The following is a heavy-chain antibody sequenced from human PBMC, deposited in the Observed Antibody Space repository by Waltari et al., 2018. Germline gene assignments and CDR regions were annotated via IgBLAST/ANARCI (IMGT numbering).Heavy chain of an antibody. D-gene: IGHD4-17*01. CDR1: GYSISSGYY. Sequence: QVQLQESGPGLVKPSETLSLTCAVSGYSISSGYYWGWIRQPPGKGLEWIGSIYHSGSTYYNPPLKSRVTRSVDTSKNQFSLKLSSGTAADTAVYYCALYYGDYDAFDIWGQGTMVTVSS. V-gene: IGHV4-38-2*01. CDR2: IYHSGST. J-gene: IGHJ3*02. CDR3: ALYYGDYDAFDI.